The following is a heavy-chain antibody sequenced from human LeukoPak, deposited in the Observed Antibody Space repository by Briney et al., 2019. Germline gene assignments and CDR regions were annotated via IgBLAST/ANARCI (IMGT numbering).Heavy chain of an antibody. V-gene: IGHV4-4*02. CDR3: AREIVLGYCSSTSCLPNTDAFDI. Sequence: SETLSLTCAVSGGSISSSNWWSWVRQPPGKGLEWIGEIYHSGSTNYNPSLKSRVTISVDKSKNQFSLKLSSVTAADTAVYYCAREIVLGYCSSTSCLPNTDAFDIWGQGTMVTVSS. CDR2: IYHSGST. CDR1: GGSISSSNW. J-gene: IGHJ3*02. D-gene: IGHD2-2*01.